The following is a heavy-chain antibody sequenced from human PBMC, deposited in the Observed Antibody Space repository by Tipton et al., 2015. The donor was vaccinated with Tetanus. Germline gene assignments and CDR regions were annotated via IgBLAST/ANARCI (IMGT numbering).Heavy chain of an antibody. CDR1: GYSLIDYF. J-gene: IGHJ4*02. CDR2: IIPFSDTI. V-gene: IGHV1-69*06. D-gene: IGHD1-26*01. CDR3: VRTNSGQYYIDY. Sequence: QSGPEVKQPGASVKVSCKASGYSLIDYFIHWVRQSPGQGLEWVGGIIPFSDTIEYSKKYQGRITITADRSSSPAYMELTSLRSEYTAVYYCVRTNSGQYYIDYWGQGTLVAVSS.